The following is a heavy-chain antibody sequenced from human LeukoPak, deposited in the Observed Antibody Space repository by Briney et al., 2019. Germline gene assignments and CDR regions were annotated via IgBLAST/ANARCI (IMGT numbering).Heavy chain of an antibody. CDR1: GVSLSNSGMR. Sequence: SGPALVKPTQTLTLTCTFSGVSLSNSGMRASWIRQPPGKALEWLARTDWHDDKFYSTSLKTRLTISTDTSKNQVVLTMTSMDPVDTAPYYCARSALGYDGAFDIWGQGTMVTVSS. CDR3: ARSALGYDGAFDI. J-gene: IGHJ3*02. V-gene: IGHV2-70*04. CDR2: TDWHDDK. D-gene: IGHD7-27*01.